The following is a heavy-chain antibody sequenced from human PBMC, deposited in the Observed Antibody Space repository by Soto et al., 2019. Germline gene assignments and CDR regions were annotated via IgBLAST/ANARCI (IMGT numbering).Heavy chain of an antibody. D-gene: IGHD6-6*01. CDR3: AREVGEVDYSSSSDAFDI. V-gene: IGHV4-30-4*01. Sequence: PSETRSLTCSVSGGSISSGDYYWSWIRQPPGKGLEWIAYIYYSGIIYYNPSLKSRVTLSRDTSKNQFFLNLDSVTAADTAVYYCAREVGEVDYSSSSDAFDIWGQGTMVTVS. J-gene: IGHJ3*02. CDR2: IYYSGII. CDR1: GGSISSGDYY.